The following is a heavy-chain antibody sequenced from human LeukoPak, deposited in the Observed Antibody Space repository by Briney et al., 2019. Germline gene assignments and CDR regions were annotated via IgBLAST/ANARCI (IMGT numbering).Heavy chain of an antibody. Sequence: GGSLRLSCAASGFTFSGSSMSWVRQAPGKGVEWVSSISSSSSYIYYADSVKGRFTVSRDNAKNSLYLLMNSLRAEDTAVYYCARTTVVTLIDYWGQGTLVTVSS. D-gene: IGHD4-23*01. CDR2: ISSSSSYI. V-gene: IGHV3-21*01. CDR1: GFTFSGSS. J-gene: IGHJ4*02. CDR3: ARTTVVTLIDY.